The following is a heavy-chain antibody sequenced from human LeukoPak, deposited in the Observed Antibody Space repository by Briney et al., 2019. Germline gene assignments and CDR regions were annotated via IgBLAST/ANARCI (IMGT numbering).Heavy chain of an antibody. J-gene: IGHJ4*02. D-gene: IGHD3-9*01. V-gene: IGHV3-9*01. CDR2: ISWNSASI. CDR3: SKDHGGGYTYHGLLSGFDISHFDYIDY. CDR1: GFTFDDYA. Sequence: GGSLRLSCAASGFTFDDYAMHWVRQAPGKGLEWVSGISWNSASIDYADSVKGRFTISRDNAKNSLYLQMNNLRADDTAVYYCSKDHGGGYTYHGLLSGFDISHFDYIDYWGQGTLVTVSS.